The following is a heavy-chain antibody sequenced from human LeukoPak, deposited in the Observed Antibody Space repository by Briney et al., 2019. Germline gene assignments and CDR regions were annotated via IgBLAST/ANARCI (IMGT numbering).Heavy chain of an antibody. CDR1: GGSTNSYY. V-gene: IGHV4-4*07. CDR3: AREVYELLPYGMDV. Sequence: PSETLSLTCTVSGGSTNSYYWSWIRQPAGKGLEWIGRIYTSGSTNYNPSLKSRVTMSVDTSKNQFSLKLSSVTAADTAVYYCAREVYELLPYGMDVWGQGTTVTVSS. J-gene: IGHJ6*02. CDR2: IYTSGST. D-gene: IGHD2-2*01.